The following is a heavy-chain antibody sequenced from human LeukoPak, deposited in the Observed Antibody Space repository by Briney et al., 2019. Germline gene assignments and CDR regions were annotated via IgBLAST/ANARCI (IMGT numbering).Heavy chain of an antibody. V-gene: IGHV3-48*01. Sequence: PGGSLRLSCAASGFTFSSYSVNWVRQAPGKGLEWVSYISSSSSTIYYADSVKGRFTISRDNAKNSLYLQMNSLRAEDTAVYCCARVAYWYYGSGRDRGFDYWGQGTLVTVSS. J-gene: IGHJ4*02. CDR1: GFTFSSYS. D-gene: IGHD3-10*01. CDR2: ISSSSSTI. CDR3: ARVAYWYYGSGRDRGFDY.